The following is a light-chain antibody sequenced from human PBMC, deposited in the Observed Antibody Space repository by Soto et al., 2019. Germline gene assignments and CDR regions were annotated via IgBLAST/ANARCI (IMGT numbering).Light chain of an antibody. V-gene: IGKV3-20*01. CDR3: QQYGSSPLIT. Sequence: EIVLTQSPGTLSLSPGERAILSCRASQSVSSSNLAWCQQKPGQAPRLLIYGASSRATGIPDRFSGSGSGTDFTLTISRLEPEDFAVYYCQQYGSSPLITFGQGTRLEIK. J-gene: IGKJ5*01. CDR1: QSVSSSN. CDR2: GAS.